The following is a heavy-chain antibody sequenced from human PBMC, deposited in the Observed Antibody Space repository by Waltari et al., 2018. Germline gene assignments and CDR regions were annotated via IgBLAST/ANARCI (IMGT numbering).Heavy chain of an antibody. CDR1: GYIFINYY. CDR2: VNPDTGNA. Sequence: QVVLVQSGAEVKKPGASAQVSCTASGYIFINYYLHWVRQAPGQGPEWMGWVNPDTGNANYAHKFRGRVTMTWDTSSNTAFMDLSDLKSDDTAVYYCVRDRTTVAARPGDYWGQGTLVTVSS. CDR3: VRDRTTVAARPGDY. V-gene: IGHV1-2*07. D-gene: IGHD6-6*01. J-gene: IGHJ4*02.